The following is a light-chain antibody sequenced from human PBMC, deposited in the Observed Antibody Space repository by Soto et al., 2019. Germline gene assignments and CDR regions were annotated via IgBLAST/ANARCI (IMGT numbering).Light chain of an antibody. Sequence: QSALTQPASVSGSPGQSITISCTGTSSDVCGYNYVSWYQQHPGKAPKLMIYDVSNRPSGVSNGFSGSKSGNTASLTISGLEAEDEADDYCSSYTSSSTPVVFGGGTKLTVL. J-gene: IGLJ2*01. CDR3: SSYTSSSTPVV. CDR1: SSDVCGYNY. V-gene: IGLV2-14*01. CDR2: DVS.